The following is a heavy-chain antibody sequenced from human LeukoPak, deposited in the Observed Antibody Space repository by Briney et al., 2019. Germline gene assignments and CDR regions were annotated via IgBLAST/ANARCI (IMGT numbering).Heavy chain of an antibody. J-gene: IGHJ6*02. CDR1: GFTFSNAW. CDR2: IKSKTDGGTT. D-gene: IGHD3-10*01. CDR3: TTFNRGVIPNPNYYYYGMDV. Sequence: GGSLRLSCAASGFTFSNAWMSWVRQAPGKGLEWVGRIKSKTDGGTTDYAAPVKGRFTISRDDSKNTLYLQMNSLKTEDTAVYYCTTFNRGVIPNPNYYYYGMDVWGQGTTVTVSS. V-gene: IGHV3-15*01.